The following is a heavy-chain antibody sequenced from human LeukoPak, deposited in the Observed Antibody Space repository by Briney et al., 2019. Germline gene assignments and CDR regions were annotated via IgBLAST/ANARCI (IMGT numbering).Heavy chain of an antibody. D-gene: IGHD1-14*01. CDR1: GGSVSGYY. CDR2: IYISGRT. CDR3: ARHGTTSRESYFDY. J-gene: IGHJ4*02. Sequence: SETLSLTCSVSGGSVSGYYWSCVWECPGRGLEWIGYIYISGRTTYNPSLTSRVIGFVDTTKNQVSLRLSSVTAADTAVYYCARHGTTSRESYFDYWGQAALVTVSS. V-gene: IGHV4-4*08.